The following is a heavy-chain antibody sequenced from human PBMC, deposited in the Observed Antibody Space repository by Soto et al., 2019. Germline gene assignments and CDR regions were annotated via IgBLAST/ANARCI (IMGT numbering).Heavy chain of an antibody. J-gene: IGHJ4*02. CDR2: ISSSSSYI. CDR1: GFTFSIYS. CDR3: ARGNYDFWIGYYTPTTLPTDY. Sequence: GGSLRLSCAASGFTFSIYSMNWVRHAPGKGLEWVSSISSSSSYIYYADSVKGRFTISRDNAKNSLYLQMNSLRAEDTAVYYCARGNYDFWIGYYTPTTLPTDYWGQGTLVTVSS. D-gene: IGHD3-3*01. V-gene: IGHV3-21*01.